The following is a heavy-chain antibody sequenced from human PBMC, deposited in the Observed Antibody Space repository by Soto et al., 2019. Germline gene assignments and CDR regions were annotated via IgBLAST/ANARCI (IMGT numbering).Heavy chain of an antibody. CDR1: GFTFSSYG. CDR3: ARAPGYGDIDY. CDR2: ISSDGTT. J-gene: IGHJ4*02. Sequence: EVQLVESGGDFVQPGGSLRLSCVASGFTFSSYGMNWVRQVPVKGLEWVSHISSDGTTYYADSVKGRFTISRDNAKNSLYLQMNSLIVEDTAVYYCARAPGYGDIDYWGRGTLVTVSS. D-gene: IGHD3-10*01. V-gene: IGHV3-48*01.